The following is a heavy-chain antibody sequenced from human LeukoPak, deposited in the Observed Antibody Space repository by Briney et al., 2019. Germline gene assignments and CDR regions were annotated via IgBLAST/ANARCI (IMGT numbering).Heavy chain of an antibody. D-gene: IGHD5-18*01. CDR2: ISSTSTTK. CDR1: AFTFSNYG. V-gene: IGHV3-48*01. J-gene: IGHJ4*02. CDR3: ARDMGGYSYGYDY. Sequence: GGSLRLSCAASAFTFSNYGMNWVRQTPGKGLEWVSYISSTSTTKSYADSVKGRFTISRDNSKNTLHLQMNSLRAEDTAVYYCARDMGGYSYGYDYWGQGALVTVSS.